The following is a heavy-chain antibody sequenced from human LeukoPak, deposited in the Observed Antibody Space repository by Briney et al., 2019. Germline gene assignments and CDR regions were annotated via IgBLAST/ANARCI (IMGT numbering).Heavy chain of an antibody. CDR1: GFTFSDYY. CDR3: ARLKYSSSWYIEQPGDY. V-gene: IGHV3-11*01. J-gene: IGHJ4*02. Sequence: KTGGSLRLSCAASGFTFSDYYMSWIRQAPGRGLKWVSYISNSGSIRYYADSVKGRFTISRDNAKNSLYLQMNSLRAEDTALYYCARLKYSSSWYIEQPGDYWGQGTLVTVSS. D-gene: IGHD6-13*01. CDR2: ISNSGSIR.